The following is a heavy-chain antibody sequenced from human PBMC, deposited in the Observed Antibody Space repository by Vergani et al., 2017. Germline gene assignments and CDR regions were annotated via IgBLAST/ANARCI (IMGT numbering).Heavy chain of an antibody. CDR3: GRVCGGDCYSFDY. V-gene: IGHV4-61*02. Sequence: QVQLQESGPGLVKPSQTLSLTCTVSGGSISSGSYYWSWIRQPAGKGLEWIGRIYTSGSTNYNPSLKRRVTISVDTSKNQFSLKLSSVTAADTAVYYCGRVCGGDCYSFDYWGQGTLVTVSS. CDR1: GGSISSGSYY. CDR2: IYTSGST. J-gene: IGHJ4*02. D-gene: IGHD2-21*02.